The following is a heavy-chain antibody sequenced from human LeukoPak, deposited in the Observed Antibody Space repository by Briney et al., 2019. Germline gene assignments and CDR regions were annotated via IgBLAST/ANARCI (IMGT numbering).Heavy chain of an antibody. J-gene: IGHJ6*03. CDR2: INHSGST. CDR1: GGSFSGYY. V-gene: IGHV4-34*01. D-gene: IGHD2-2*03. Sequence: PSETLSLTCAVYGGSFSGYYWSWIRQPPGKGLEWIGEINHSGSTNYNPSLKSRVTISVDTSKNQFSLKLSSVTAADTAVYYCARRRSPHGYGYYYYYYMDVWGKGTTVTVSS. CDR3: ARRRSPHGYGYYYYYYMDV.